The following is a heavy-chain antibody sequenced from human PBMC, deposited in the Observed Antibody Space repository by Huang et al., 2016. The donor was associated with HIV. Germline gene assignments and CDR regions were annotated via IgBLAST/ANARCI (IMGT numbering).Heavy chain of an antibody. Sequence: QVQLVESGGGVVQPGGSLRLSCTASGFTFGSFGMHWVRQAPGKGLEWVAFIRYDGNNYYYADSVRGRFTIAGDNSKDTLYLQMNRLRPDDSAVYYCAKDLTYTFGRHFDYWGRGTLVTVSS. J-gene: IGHJ4*02. CDR1: GFTFGSFG. CDR3: AKDLTYTFGRHFDY. V-gene: IGHV3-30*02. D-gene: IGHD3-3*01. CDR2: IRYDGNNY.